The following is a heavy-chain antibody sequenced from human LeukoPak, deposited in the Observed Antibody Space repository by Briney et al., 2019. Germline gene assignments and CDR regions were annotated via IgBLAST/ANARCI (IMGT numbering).Heavy chain of an antibody. CDR2: INHSGST. CDR1: GGSFSGYY. Sequence: SETLSLTCAVYGGSFSGYYWSWIRQPPGKGLEWIGEINHSGSTNYNPSLKSRVTISVDTSKNQFSLKLSSVTAADTAVYYCARSRGGYGDYGSWFDPWGQGILVTVSS. J-gene: IGHJ5*02. CDR3: ARSRGGYGDYGSWFDP. D-gene: IGHD3-16*01. V-gene: IGHV4-34*01.